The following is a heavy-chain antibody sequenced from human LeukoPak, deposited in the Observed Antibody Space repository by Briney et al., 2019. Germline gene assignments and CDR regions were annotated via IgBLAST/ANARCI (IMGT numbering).Heavy chain of an antibody. J-gene: IGHJ6*02. V-gene: IGHV4-59*01. D-gene: IGHD3-22*01. CDR3: ARLPGDHYYDSSGYTYYYYGMDV. CDR1: GGSISSYY. CDR2: IYYSGST. Sequence: SETLSLTCTVSGGSISSYYWSWIRQPPGKGLELIGYIYYSGSTNYNPSLKSRVTISVDTSKNQFSLKLSSVTAADTAVYYCARLPGDHYYDSSGYTYYYYGMDVWGQGTTVTVSS.